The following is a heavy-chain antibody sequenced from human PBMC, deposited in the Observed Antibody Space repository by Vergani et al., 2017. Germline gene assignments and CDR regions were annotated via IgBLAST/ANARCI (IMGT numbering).Heavy chain of an antibody. Sequence: QVQLQESGPGLVKPSQTLSLTCTVSGGSISSGGYYWSWIRQPPGKGLEWIGEINHSGSTNYNPSLKSRVTISVDTSKNQFSLKLSSVTAADTAVYYCARRSVGATMNWFDPWGQGTLVTVSS. CDR3: ARRSVGATMNWFDP. D-gene: IGHD1-26*01. CDR2: INHSGST. V-gene: IGHV4-31*03. J-gene: IGHJ5*02. CDR1: GGSISSGGYY.